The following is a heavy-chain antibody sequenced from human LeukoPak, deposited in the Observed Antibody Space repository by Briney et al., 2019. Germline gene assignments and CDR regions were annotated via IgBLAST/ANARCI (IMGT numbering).Heavy chain of an antibody. CDR3: ARAFYYYDSSGYAHAFDI. CDR2: IYHSGST. Sequence: SETLSLTCAVSGGSISSSNWWSWVRQPPGKGLEWIGEIYHSGSTNYNPSLKSRVTISVDKSKNQFSLKLSSVTAADTAVYYCARAFYYYDSSGYAHAFDIWGQGTMVTVSS. CDR1: GGSISSSNW. J-gene: IGHJ3*02. D-gene: IGHD3-22*01. V-gene: IGHV4-4*02.